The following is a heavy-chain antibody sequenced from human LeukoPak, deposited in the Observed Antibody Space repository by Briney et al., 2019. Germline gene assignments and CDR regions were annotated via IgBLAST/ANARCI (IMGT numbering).Heavy chain of an antibody. Sequence: ASVKVSCKASGYTFTGYYMHWVRQAPGQGLEWMGWINAYNGDTNYAQMLQGRVTMTTDTSTSTAYMELRSLRSDDTAVYYCARWAGRLISSSWLDYWGQGTLVTVSS. V-gene: IGHV1-18*04. D-gene: IGHD6-13*01. CDR2: INAYNGDT. CDR1: GYTFTGYY. J-gene: IGHJ4*02. CDR3: ARWAGRLISSSWLDY.